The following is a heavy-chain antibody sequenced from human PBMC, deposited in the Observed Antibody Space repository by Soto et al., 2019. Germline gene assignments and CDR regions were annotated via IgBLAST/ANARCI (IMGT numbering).Heavy chain of an antibody. D-gene: IGHD3-9*01. CDR3: ARDFESSAIAP. V-gene: IGHV4-31*11. Sequence: PSETLSLTCAVSGGSIISADSYWSWIRKHPGKGLEWIGYIAYSGDTYYNPSLRSRVTISADTSENKFSLTLKSVTAADTAVYFCARDFESSAIAPWGQGTSVTVSS. CDR2: IAYSGDT. J-gene: IGHJ5*02. CDR1: GGSIISADSY.